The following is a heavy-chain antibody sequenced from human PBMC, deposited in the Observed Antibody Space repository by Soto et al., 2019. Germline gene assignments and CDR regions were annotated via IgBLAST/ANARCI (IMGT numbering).Heavy chain of an antibody. V-gene: IGHV4-61*01. J-gene: IGHJ4*02. CDR3: ARSGSGSGWL. CDR2: IYYSGST. Sequence: PSERLSLTCTVSGGSVSSGRYYWSWTRQPPGKGLEGIGYIYYSGSTKYNPSLKSRVTISVATSQTQFSLKLTTITAADTPVYYCARSGSGSGWLGGQGTLVTVSS. D-gene: IGHD6-19*01. CDR1: GGSVSSGRYY.